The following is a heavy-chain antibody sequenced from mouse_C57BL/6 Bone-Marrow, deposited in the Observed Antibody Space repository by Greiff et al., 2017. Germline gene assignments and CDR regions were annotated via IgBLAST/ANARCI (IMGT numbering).Heavy chain of an antibody. Sequence: EVHLVESGGGLVQPKGSLKLSCAASGFTFNTSAMHWVRQAPGKGLEWVARIRSKSSNYATYYADSVKDRFTISRDDSQSMLYLQMNNLITEDTSMYYCVRNLGWFAYWGQGTLVTVSA. CDR2: IRSKSSNYAT. V-gene: IGHV10-3*01. CDR1: GFTFNTSA. J-gene: IGHJ3*01. CDR3: VRNLGWFAY.